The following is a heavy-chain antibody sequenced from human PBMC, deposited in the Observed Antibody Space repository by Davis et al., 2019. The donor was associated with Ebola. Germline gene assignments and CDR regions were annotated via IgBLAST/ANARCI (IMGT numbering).Heavy chain of an antibody. J-gene: IGHJ4*02. CDR3: AGIRGQWLED. V-gene: IGHV4-34*01. CDR2: INHSGRT. CDR1: GGSFSGYY. D-gene: IGHD6-19*01. Sequence: PSETLSLTCAVYGGSFSGYYWSWIRQPPGKGLEWIGEINHSGRTYYNPSLNGRVTISLDTSKRQVSLKLNSVTAADSALYYCAGIRGQWLEDWGQGTRVTVSS.